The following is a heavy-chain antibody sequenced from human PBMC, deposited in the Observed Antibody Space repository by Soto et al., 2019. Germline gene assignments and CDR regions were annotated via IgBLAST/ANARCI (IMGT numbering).Heavy chain of an antibody. CDR2: IYCSGST. CDR1: GGSISSYY. Sequence: SETLSLTCTVSGGSISSYYWSWIRQPPGKGLEWIGYIYCSGSTNYNPSLKSRVTISVDTSKNQFSLKLSSVTAADTAVYYCASSSSIAARRFDYWGQGTLVTVSS. CDR3: ASSSSIAARRFDY. D-gene: IGHD6-6*01. V-gene: IGHV4-59*01. J-gene: IGHJ4*02.